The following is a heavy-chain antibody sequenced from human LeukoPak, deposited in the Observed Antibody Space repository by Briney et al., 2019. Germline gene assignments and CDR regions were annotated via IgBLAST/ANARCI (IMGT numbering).Heavy chain of an antibody. CDR3: AKDRIGSGSNYYIDY. Sequence: PGGSLRLSCAASGFTFSSYAMSWVRQAPGKGLEWVSAISGSGGSTYYADSVKGRFTISRDNSKNTLYLQMNSLRAEDTAIYYCAKDRIGSGSNYYIDYWGQGTLVTV. CDR2: ISGSGGST. CDR1: GFTFSSYA. V-gene: IGHV3-23*01. D-gene: IGHD3-10*01. J-gene: IGHJ4*02.